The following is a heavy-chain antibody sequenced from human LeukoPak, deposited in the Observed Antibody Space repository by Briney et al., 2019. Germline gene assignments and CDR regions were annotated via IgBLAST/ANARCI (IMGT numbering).Heavy chain of an antibody. Sequence: SETLSLTCTISGGSISSGGYYWSWIRQHPGKGLEWIGYIYYSGSTYYNPSLKSRVTISVDTSKNQFSLKLSSVTAADTAVYYCARDRASVWDFDYWGQGTLVTVSS. J-gene: IGHJ4*02. CDR2: IYYSGST. V-gene: IGHV4-31*03. CDR1: GGSISSGGYY. D-gene: IGHD3-10*01. CDR3: ARDRASVWDFDY.